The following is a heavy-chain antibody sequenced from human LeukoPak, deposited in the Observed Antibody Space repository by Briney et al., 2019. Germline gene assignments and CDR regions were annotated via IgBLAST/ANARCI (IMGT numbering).Heavy chain of an antibody. V-gene: IGHV3-23*01. CDR2: ISGSGGST. D-gene: IGHD2-2*03. J-gene: IGHJ6*03. Sequence: GGSLRLSCAASGFTFSSYAMSWVRQAPGKGLEWVSAISGSGGSTYYADSVKGRFTISRDNSKNTLYLQMNSLRAEDTAVYYCARDHGSREYYYYYMDVWGKGTTVTVSS. CDR1: GFTFSSYA. CDR3: ARDHGSREYYYYYMDV.